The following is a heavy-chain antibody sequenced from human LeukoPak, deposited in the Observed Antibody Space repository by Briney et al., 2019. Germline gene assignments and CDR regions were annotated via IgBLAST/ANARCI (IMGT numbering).Heavy chain of an antibody. CDR3: ASIAAAGTRRYFDY. D-gene: IGHD6-13*01. V-gene: IGHV4-59*01. CDR1: GESLSKYY. J-gene: IGHJ4*02. CDR2: IYYSGST. Sequence: SETLSLTCAVYGESLSKYYWTWIRQPPGKGLEWIGYIYYSGSTNYDPSLKSRVTISVDTSKNQFSLKLSSVTAADTAVYYCASIAAAGTRRYFDYWGQGTLVTVSS.